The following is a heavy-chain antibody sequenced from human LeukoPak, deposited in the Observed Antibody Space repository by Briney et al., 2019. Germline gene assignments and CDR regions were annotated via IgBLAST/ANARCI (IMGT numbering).Heavy chain of an antibody. V-gene: IGHV4-59*01. CDR3: ARDHWSFSSKTWYYYGMDV. J-gene: IGHJ6*02. CDR1: GGSISPYY. CDR2: IDPSGSA. Sequence: SETLSLTCVVSGGSISPYYWSWIRQSPGKGLEWIGYIDPSGSASYNPSLKSRVTIFVDKSKNLFSLILTSVSASDTAIYYCARDHWSFSSKTWYYYGMDVWGQGTTVTVSS. D-gene: IGHD3-9*01.